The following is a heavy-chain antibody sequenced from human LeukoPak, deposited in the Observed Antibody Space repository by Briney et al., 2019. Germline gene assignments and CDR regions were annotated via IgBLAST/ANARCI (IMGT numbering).Heavy chain of an antibody. CDR2: IYWNDDK. D-gene: IGHD2-2*01. CDR3: AHNGVYCSSTSCYDY. Sequence: SGPTLVNPTQTLTLTCTFSGFSLSTSGVGVGWIRQPPGKALEWLALIYWNDDKRYSPSLKSRLTITKDTSKNQVVLTMTNMGPVDTATYYCAHNGVYCSSTSCYDYWGQGTLVTVSS. J-gene: IGHJ4*02. V-gene: IGHV2-5*01. CDR1: GFSLSTSGVG.